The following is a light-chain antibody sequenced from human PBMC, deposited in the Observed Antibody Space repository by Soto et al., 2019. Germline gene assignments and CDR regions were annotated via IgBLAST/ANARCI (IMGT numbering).Light chain of an antibody. J-gene: IGKJ5*01. Sequence: EIVLTQSPGTLSLSPGETATLSCRASQSVSSNYLAWYQQKAGQAPRLLIYGASSRATGIPDRFSGSGSGTDFTLTINRLAPEDFAVYYCQQYDGSITFGQGTRLEIE. V-gene: IGKV3-20*01. CDR3: QQYDGSIT. CDR2: GAS. CDR1: QSVSSNY.